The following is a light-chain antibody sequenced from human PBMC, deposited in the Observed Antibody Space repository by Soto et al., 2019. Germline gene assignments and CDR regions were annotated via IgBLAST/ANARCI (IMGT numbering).Light chain of an antibody. CDR3: QQTSAFPRT. CDR1: RDISNS. V-gene: IGKV1-12*01. J-gene: IGKJ1*01. Sequence: DIQMTQSPSSVSASVGDRLTITCRASRDISNSLAWYQQTPGKAPKLLLRGASSLHRGVPSRFRGGGAGTELTLTISSLQPEDFATYYCQQTSAFPRTFGQGTKV. CDR2: GAS.